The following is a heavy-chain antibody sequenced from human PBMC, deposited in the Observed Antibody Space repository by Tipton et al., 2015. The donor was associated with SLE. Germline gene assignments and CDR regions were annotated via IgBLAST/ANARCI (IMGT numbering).Heavy chain of an antibody. J-gene: IGHJ4*02. CDR2: IQYSGSI. D-gene: IGHD4-23*01. V-gene: IGHV4-59*11. CDR3: ARSQGGNLLDD. CDR1: GVSISSHH. Sequence: GLVKPSETLSLTCTVSGVSISSHHWSWIRQPPGKRLEWLGYIQYSGSIKDNPSLKSPVTISVGTSKNHFSLKLNSGTAADTAVYYCARSQGGNLLDDWGQGPLVKVSS.